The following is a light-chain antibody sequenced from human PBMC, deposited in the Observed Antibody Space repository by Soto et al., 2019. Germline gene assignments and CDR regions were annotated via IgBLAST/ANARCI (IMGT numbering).Light chain of an antibody. CDR1: QSISSW. CDR2: DAS. J-gene: IGKJ1*01. V-gene: IGKV1-5*01. CDR3: QEYKSYSWT. Sequence: DLQMTHSPSSLSASVGDIVTITCRASQSISSWLAWYQQKPGKAPKLLIYDASSLESGVPSRVSGSGSGTEFTLTIDSLQPDDFATYYCQEYKSYSWTFGQGTKVDIK.